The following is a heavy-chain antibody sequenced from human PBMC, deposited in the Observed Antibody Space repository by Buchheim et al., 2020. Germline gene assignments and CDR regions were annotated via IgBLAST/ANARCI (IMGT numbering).Heavy chain of an antibody. CDR1: GFTFTSYA. V-gene: IGHV3-23*01. Sequence: EVQLLESGGGLVQPGGSLGLSCTASGFTFTSYAMNWVRQAPGKGLEWVSGISGSGDVPYYADSVKGRLTISRDNSKNTVYLQMNSLRAEDTAEYYCAASLSGTRGRLPYWGHGTL. D-gene: IGHD6-13*01. CDR3: AASLSGTRGRLPY. J-gene: IGHJ1*01. CDR2: ISGSGDVP.